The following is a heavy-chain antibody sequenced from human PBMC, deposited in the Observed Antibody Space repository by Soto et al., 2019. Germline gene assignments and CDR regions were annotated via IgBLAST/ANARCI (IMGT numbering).Heavy chain of an antibody. J-gene: IGHJ5*02. CDR3: ARMESFGSLNWFDP. Sequence: QVQLVQSGAEVKKPGASVKVSCKASGYTFTNNDVSWVRQATGQGLEWMGWMNPGSGDTGYAQKIQDIVTMTRDISIATAYMELNSLTSEDTAIYYCARMESFGSLNWFDPWGQVTLVTVSS. CDR2: MNPGSGDT. V-gene: IGHV1-8*02. D-gene: IGHD5-18*01. CDR1: GYTFTNND.